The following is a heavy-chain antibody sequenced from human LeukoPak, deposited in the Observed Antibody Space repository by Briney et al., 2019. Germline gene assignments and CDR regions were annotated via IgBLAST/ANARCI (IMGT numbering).Heavy chain of an antibody. CDR3: AKDRGYYFDY. D-gene: IGHD3-10*01. V-gene: IGHV3-30*18. CDR2: ISYDGNNK. Sequence: GGSLRLSCAASGFTFSSYEMNWVRQAPGKGLEWVAVISYDGNNKYYADSVKGRFTISRDNSKNTLYLQMNSLRAEDTAVYYCAKDRGYYFDYWGQGTLVTVSS. CDR1: GFTFSSYE. J-gene: IGHJ4*02.